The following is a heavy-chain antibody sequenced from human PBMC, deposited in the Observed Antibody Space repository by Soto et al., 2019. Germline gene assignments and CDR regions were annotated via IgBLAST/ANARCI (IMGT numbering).Heavy chain of an antibody. CDR3: ASESDGLRYFDWFRNYGMDV. J-gene: IGHJ6*02. CDR2: ISAYNGNT. V-gene: IGHV1-18*01. Sequence: QVQLVQSGAEVKKPGASVKVSCKASGYTFTSYGISWVRQAPGQGLEWMGWISAYNGNTNYAQKLQGRVTMTTDTSTSTAYMELRSLRSEDTAVYYCASESDGLRYFDWFRNYGMDVWGQGTTVTVSS. CDR1: GYTFTSYG. D-gene: IGHD3-9*01.